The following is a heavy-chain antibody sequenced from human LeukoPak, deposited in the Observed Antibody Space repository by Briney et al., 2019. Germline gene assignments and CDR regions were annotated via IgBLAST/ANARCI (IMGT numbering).Heavy chain of an antibody. J-gene: IGHJ4*02. Sequence: ASVKVSCKASGYTFTSYDINWVRQATGQGLEWMGWMNPNSGNTGYAQKFQGRVTMTRNTSISTAYMELRSLRSDDTAVYYCARNDYGDYEGEDYWGQGTLVTVSS. CDR3: ARNDYGDYEGEDY. CDR1: GYTFTSYD. CDR2: MNPNSGNT. V-gene: IGHV1-8*01. D-gene: IGHD4-17*01.